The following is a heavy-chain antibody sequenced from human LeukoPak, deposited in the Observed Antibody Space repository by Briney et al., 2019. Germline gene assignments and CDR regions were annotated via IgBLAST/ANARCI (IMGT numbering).Heavy chain of an antibody. CDR2: IIPIFGIA. J-gene: IGHJ6*02. D-gene: IGHD3-3*01. CDR3: ARDTIFGVVIENYYYYGMDV. V-gene: IGHV1-69*04. CDR1: GGTFSSYA. Sequence: SVKVSCKASGGTFSSYAISWVRQAPGQGLGWMGRIIPIFGIANYAQKFQGRVTITADKSTSTAYMELSSLRSEDTAVYYCARDTIFGVVIENYYYYGMDVWGQGTTVTVSS.